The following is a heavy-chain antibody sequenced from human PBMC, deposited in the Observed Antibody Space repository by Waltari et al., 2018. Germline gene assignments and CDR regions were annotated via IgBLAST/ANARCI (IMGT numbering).Heavy chain of an antibody. J-gene: IGHJ4*02. CDR2: IHGSGRT. Sequence: QLQLQESGPGLVKPSGTLSLTCTVSGDSIRISYRWSWVRQPPGKGLEWIGQIHGSGRTNYNPSLESRVTISLDTSNNQFSLKVTSATASDTAVYYCARDRGRGLYLDSWGQGALVTVSP. V-gene: IGHV4-4*02. CDR3: ARDRGRGLYLDS. CDR1: GDSIRISYR. D-gene: IGHD2-15*01.